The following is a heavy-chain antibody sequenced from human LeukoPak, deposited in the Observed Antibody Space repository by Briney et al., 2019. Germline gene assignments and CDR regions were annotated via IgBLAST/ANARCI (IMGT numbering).Heavy chain of an antibody. Sequence: PPGRSLRLSCAASGFTFSSYAMHWVRQAPGKGLEWVAVISYDGSNKYYADSVKGRFTISRDNSKNTLYLQMNSLRAEDTAVYYCASTYDSSGYYQTPFDYWGQGTLVTVSS. V-gene: IGHV3-30-3*01. CDR3: ASTYDSSGYYQTPFDY. CDR2: ISYDGSNK. J-gene: IGHJ4*02. D-gene: IGHD3-22*01. CDR1: GFTFSSYA.